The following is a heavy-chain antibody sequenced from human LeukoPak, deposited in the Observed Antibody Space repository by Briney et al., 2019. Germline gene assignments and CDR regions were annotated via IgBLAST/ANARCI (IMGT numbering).Heavy chain of an antibody. CDR3: ARGGDTKTIPLFGHIDY. CDR1: GYTFTGYY. J-gene: IGHJ4*02. Sequence: ASVKVSCKASGYTFTGYYMHWVRQAPGQGLEWMGWINPNSGGTNYAQKFQGRVTMTRDTSISTAYMELRRLRSDDTAVYYCARGGDTKTIPLFGHIDYWGQGTLVTVSS. D-gene: IGHD3-3*01. CDR2: INPNSGGT. V-gene: IGHV1-2*02.